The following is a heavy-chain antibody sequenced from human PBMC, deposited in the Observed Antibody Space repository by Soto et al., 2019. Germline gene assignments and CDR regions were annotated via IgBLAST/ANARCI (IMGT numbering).Heavy chain of an antibody. V-gene: IGHV1-2*02. Sequence: GASVKVSCKASGYTFTGYYMHWVRQAPGQGLEWMGWINPNSGGTNFAQKFEGRVTMTRDTSINTAYMELSRLRSDDTAVYYCAIGSYYHDSTGPFDYWGQGTLVTVSS. CDR1: GYTFTGYY. CDR3: AIGSYYHDSTGPFDY. D-gene: IGHD3-22*01. CDR2: INPNSGGT. J-gene: IGHJ4*02.